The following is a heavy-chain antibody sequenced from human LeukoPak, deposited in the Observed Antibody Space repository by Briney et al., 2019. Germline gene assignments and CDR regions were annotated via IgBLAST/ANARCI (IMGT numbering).Heavy chain of an antibody. D-gene: IGHD3-22*01. CDR1: GYTFTSYG. J-gene: IGHJ4*02. CDR2: ISAYNGNT. V-gene: IGHV1-18*01. CDR3: ARWVGYYDSSGYYYYFDY. Sequence: ASVKVSCKASGYTFTSYGISWVRQAPGQGLEWMGWISAYNGNTNYAQKLQGRVTMTTDTSTSTAYMELRSLRSEDTAVYYCARWVGYYDSSGYYYYFDYWGQGTLVTVSS.